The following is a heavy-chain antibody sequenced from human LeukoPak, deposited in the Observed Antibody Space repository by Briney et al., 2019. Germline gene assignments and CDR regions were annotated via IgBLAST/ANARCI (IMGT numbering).Heavy chain of an antibody. CDR2: ISSSSSYI. CDR1: GFTFSSYS. J-gene: IGHJ5*01. V-gene: IGHV3-21*01. Sequence: GSQRPCCAASGFTFSSYSMNWVRQAPGKGLEWVSSISSSSSYIYYADSVKGRFTISRDNAKNSLYLQMNSLRAEDTAVYYCARVGILNWFDPWGQRTLVTVSS. CDR3: ARVGILNWFDP.